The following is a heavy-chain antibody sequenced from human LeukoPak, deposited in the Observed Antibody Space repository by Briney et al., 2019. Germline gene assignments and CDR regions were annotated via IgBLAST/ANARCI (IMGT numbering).Heavy chain of an antibody. D-gene: IGHD3-3*01. CDR3: AREGDYDFWSGYYCY. Sequence: SEALSLTCTVSGGSISSGSYYWSWIRQPAGKGLEWIGRIYTSGSTNYNPSLKSRVTISVDTSKNQFSLKLSSVTAADTAVYYCAREGDYDFWSGYYCYWGQGTLVTVSS. V-gene: IGHV4-61*02. CDR1: GGSISSGSYY. J-gene: IGHJ4*02. CDR2: IYTSGST.